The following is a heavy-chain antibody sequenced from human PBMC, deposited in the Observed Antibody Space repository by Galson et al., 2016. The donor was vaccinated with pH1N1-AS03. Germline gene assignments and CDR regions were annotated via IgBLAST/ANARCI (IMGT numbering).Heavy chain of an antibody. CDR1: EFSFSRFA. CDR3: ADPFGLP. V-gene: IGHV3-23*01. CDR2: IIGSGENT. Sequence: SLRLSCAASEFSFSRFAMAWVRQAPGKGLEWVSSIIGSGENTWYAESAKGRFTISRDNAKNTLYLQMNSLRAEDTALYYCADPFGLPWGQGILVTVSS. J-gene: IGHJ4*02. D-gene: IGHD2/OR15-2a*01.